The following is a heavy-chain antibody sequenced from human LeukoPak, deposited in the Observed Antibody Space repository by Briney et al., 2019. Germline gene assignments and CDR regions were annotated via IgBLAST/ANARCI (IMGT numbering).Heavy chain of an antibody. CDR2: IYTSGST. J-gene: IGHJ4*02. Sequence: SETLSLTCTVSGGSISSGSYYWSWIRQPAGKGLEWVGRIYTSGSTNYNPSLKSRVAISVDTSKHQFSLKLSSVTAADTAVYYCAGAPILYYDFWSASDYWGQGTLVTVSS. D-gene: IGHD3-3*01. V-gene: IGHV4-61*02. CDR1: GGSISSGSYY. CDR3: AGAPILYYDFWSASDY.